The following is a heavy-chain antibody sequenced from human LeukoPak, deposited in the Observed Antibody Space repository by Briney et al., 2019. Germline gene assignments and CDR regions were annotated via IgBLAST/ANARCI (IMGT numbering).Heavy chain of an antibody. J-gene: IGHJ4*02. Sequence: PGGSLRLSCAASGFTFSSYSMNWVRQAPGKGLEWVSSISSSSSYIYYADSVKGRFTISRDNAKNSLYLQMNSLRAEDTAMYYCARAITYYYDSSGYSLFDYWGQGTLVTVSS. CDR2: ISSSSSYI. D-gene: IGHD3-22*01. CDR1: GFTFSSYS. CDR3: ARAITYYYDSSGYSLFDY. V-gene: IGHV3-21*01.